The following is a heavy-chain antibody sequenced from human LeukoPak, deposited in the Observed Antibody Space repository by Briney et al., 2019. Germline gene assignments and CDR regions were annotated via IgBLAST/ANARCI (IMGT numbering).Heavy chain of an antibody. D-gene: IGHD1-26*01. V-gene: IGHV3-21*01. J-gene: IGHJ5*02. Sequence: PGGPLRLSCVDSGFTFSSYSMNWVRQAPGKGLEWVASISSSSTDIHYADSMKGQFTISRDNPKKSLYLQMNSLRAEDTAVYYCAKGEVWFDPWGQGTLVTVSA. CDR3: AKGEVWFDP. CDR2: ISSSSTDI. CDR1: GFTFSSYS.